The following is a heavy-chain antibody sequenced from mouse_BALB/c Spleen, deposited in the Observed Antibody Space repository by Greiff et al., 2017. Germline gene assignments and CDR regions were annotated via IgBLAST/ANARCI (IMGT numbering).Heavy chain of an antibody. J-gene: IGHJ3*01. Sequence: LQPSGPELEKPGASVEISCQASGYSFTGHIMNWGKPSDGKSLEWIGNIDPYYGGTSNNQKFKGKATLTVDKSSSTAYMQLKSLTSEDSAVYYYARHGSSYGFAYGGQGTRVTGSA. D-gene: IGHD1-1*01. V-gene: IGHV1S135*01. CDR3: ARHGSSYGFAY. CDR1: GYSFTGHI. CDR2: IDPYYGGT.